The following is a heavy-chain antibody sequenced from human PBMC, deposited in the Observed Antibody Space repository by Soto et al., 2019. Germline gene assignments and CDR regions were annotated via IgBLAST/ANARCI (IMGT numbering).Heavy chain of an antibody. D-gene: IGHD3-22*01. CDR3: ARGRTVRNYADDSSDYFYSFDY. Sequence: PSETLSLTCTVSGDSISTFYWGWMRQSPGKELEWIGYVYYTGSTNYNPSLKSRVTISVDRSKNQFSLKLTSANAADTAVYYCARGRTVRNYADDSSDYFYSFDYWGQGTQVTVS. CDR2: VYYTGST. V-gene: IGHV4-59*01. CDR1: GDSISTFY. J-gene: IGHJ4*02.